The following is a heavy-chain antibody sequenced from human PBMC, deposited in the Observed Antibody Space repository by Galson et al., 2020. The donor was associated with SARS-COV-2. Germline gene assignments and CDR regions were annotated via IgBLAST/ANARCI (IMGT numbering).Heavy chain of an antibody. CDR3: ARESRWELYFDY. D-gene: IGHD1-26*01. J-gene: IGHJ4*02. CDR1: GGSISSASYY. Sequence: SETLSLTCTVSGGSISSASYYWSWIRQPAGNGLEWIGRIYTSGSTNYNPSLKSRVTISGDTSKNQFALKLSSVTAADAAVYYCARESRWELYFDYWGQGTLVTVSS. V-gene: IGHV4-61*02. CDR2: IYTSGST.